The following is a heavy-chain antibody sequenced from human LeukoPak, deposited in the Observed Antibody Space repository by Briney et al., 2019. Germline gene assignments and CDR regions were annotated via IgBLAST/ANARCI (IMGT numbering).Heavy chain of an antibody. J-gene: IGHJ4*02. CDR3: ARSLTGGSGNYYYFDY. D-gene: IGHD3-10*01. CDR2: ITGSGGST. V-gene: IGHV3-23*01. Sequence: GGSLRLSCAASGFTFSSYAVSWVRQTPGKGLEWVSTITGSGGSTYYAASVQGRFTISRDNPNNTLCPQMNSLRAEDTAVYYCARSLTGGSGNYYYFDYWGQGTLVTVSS. CDR1: GFTFSSYA.